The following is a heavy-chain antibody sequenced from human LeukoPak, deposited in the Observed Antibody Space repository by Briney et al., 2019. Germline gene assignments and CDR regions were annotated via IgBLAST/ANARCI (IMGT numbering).Heavy chain of an antibody. CDR1: GGSISSYY. Sequence: SETLSLTCTVSGGSISSYYWSRIRQPPGKGLEWIGYIYYSGSTSYNPSLRSRVTISIDISKNQFSLKLSSVTAADTAVYYCARDLRTVAANSHDAFDIWGQGTMVTVSS. J-gene: IGHJ3*02. CDR3: ARDLRTVAANSHDAFDI. CDR2: IYYSGST. D-gene: IGHD6-19*01. V-gene: IGHV4-59*01.